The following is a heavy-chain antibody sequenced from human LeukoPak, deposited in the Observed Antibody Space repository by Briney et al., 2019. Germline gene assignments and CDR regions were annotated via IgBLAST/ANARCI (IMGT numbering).Heavy chain of an antibody. CDR1: GFTFDDYA. Sequence: GGSLRLSCAASGFTFDDYAMHWVRQAPGKGLEWVSGISWNSGSIGYADSVKGRFTISRDNAKNSLYLQMNSPRAEDTALYYCAKDQSTGSVNYYYYGMDVWGQGTTVTVSS. V-gene: IGHV3-9*01. D-gene: IGHD3-10*01. CDR2: ISWNSGSI. J-gene: IGHJ6*02. CDR3: AKDQSTGSVNYYYYGMDV.